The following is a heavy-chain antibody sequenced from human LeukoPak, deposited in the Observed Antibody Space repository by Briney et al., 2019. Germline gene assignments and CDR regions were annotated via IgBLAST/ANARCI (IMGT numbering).Heavy chain of an antibody. CDR2: ICDSGRTI. CDR1: GFTFSDCY. CDR3: ARDRLGDYDHSGYYDK. V-gene: IGHV3-11*01. D-gene: IGHD3-22*01. Sequence: GGSLRLSCAASGFTFSDCYMSWIRQAPGKGPEWVSYICDSGRTIYYADSVKGRFTISRDNAKNSVYLQMNNLGAEDTAVYYCARDRLGDYDHSGYYDKWGQGTLVTVSS. J-gene: IGHJ4*02.